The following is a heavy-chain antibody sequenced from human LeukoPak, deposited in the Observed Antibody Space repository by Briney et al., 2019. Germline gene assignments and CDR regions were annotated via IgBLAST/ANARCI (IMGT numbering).Heavy chain of an antibody. V-gene: IGHV4-31*03. Sequence: PSETLSLTCTVSGGSISSGGYSWSWIRQHPGKGLEWIGYIYYSGSTYYNPSLKSRVTISVDTSKNQFSLKLSSVTAADTAVYYCARDIYYYDSSGYGSKYAFDIWGQGTMVTVSS. D-gene: IGHD3-22*01. CDR2: IYYSGST. J-gene: IGHJ3*02. CDR1: GGSISSGGYS. CDR3: ARDIYYYDSSGYGSKYAFDI.